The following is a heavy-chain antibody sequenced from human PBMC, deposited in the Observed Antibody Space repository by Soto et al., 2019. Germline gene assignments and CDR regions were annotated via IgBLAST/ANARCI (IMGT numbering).Heavy chain of an antibody. J-gene: IGHJ4*01. CDR2: VSDTGGTS. CDR3: AEVGV. CDR1: GLTFSSHA. D-gene: IGHD3-16*01. Sequence: EVQLLESGGVLVQPGGSLRLSCAASGLTFSSHAMTWVRQAPGMGLDWVSTVSDTGGTSYYADSVKGRFTISRDNSKNTLYLQADSLRAEETAVYYFAEVGVWGQGTLVTVSS. V-gene: IGHV3-23*01.